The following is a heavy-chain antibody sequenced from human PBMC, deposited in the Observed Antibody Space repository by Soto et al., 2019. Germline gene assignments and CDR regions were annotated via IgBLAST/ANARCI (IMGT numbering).Heavy chain of an antibody. D-gene: IGHD3-10*01. CDR3: ARSSGSYCAAFYDN. Sequence: QARLVESGGGVVQPGTSLRLSCAASAFSFSKSGMHWVRQAPGKGLEWVAAIWDDGGNKYYAASVRGRFTISRDNSKNTRFLQMSSLTAEDTAFYYCARSSGSYCAAFYDNWGQGTLVTVSS. V-gene: IGHV3-33*01. CDR1: AFSFSKSG. J-gene: IGHJ4*02. CDR2: IWDDGGNK.